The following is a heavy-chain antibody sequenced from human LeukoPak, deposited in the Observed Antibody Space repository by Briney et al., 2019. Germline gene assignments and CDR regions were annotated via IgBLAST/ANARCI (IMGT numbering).Heavy chain of an antibody. CDR2: TWYDGSNK. J-gene: IGHJ4*02. CDR3: ARVSRGDYYDSSGYFDY. CDR1: GFTFSSYG. D-gene: IGHD3-22*01. Sequence: PGGSLRLSCAASGFTFSSYGMHWVRQAPGKGLEWVAVTWYDGSNKYYADSVKGRFTISRDNSKNTLYLQMNSLRAEDTAVYYCARVSRGDYYDSSGYFDYWGQGTLVTVSS. V-gene: IGHV3-33*01.